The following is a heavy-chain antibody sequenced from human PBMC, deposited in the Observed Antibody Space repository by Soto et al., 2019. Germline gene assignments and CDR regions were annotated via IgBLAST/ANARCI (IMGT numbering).Heavy chain of an antibody. J-gene: IGHJ6*02. CDR2: ISAYNGNT. D-gene: IGHD3-22*01. CDR1: GYTFTSYG. V-gene: IGHV1-18*01. CDR3: ARVYYYDSSGYPDYYYYGMDV. Sequence: PSVKVSCKASGYTFTSYGISWVRQAPGQGLEWMGWISAYNGNTNYAQKLQGRVTMTTDTSTSTAYMEPRSLRSDDTAVYYCARVYYYDSSGYPDYYYYGMDVWGQGTTVTVSS.